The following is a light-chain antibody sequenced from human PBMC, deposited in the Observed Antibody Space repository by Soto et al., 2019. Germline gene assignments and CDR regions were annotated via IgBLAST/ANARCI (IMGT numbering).Light chain of an antibody. CDR1: QSVSSSY. J-gene: IGKJ5*01. Sequence: EIVLTQSPATLSLSPGERATLSCGASQSVSSSYLAWYQQKPGLAPRLLIYDASSRATGIPDSFSGSGSGTDVTLAISRLEPEDFAVYYCQQYGSSPPITFGQGTRLEIK. CDR3: QQYGSSPPIT. V-gene: IGKV3D-20*01. CDR2: DAS.